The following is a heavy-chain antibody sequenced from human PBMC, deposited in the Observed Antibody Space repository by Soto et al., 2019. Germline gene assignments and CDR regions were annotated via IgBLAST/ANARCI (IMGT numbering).Heavy chain of an antibody. Sequence: SETLSLTCTVSGGSISSYYWSWIRQPPGKGLEWIGYIYYSGSTNYNPSLKSRVTISVDTSKNQFSLKLSSVTAADTAVYYCARGIPYYYYMDVWGKGTTVTVSS. V-gene: IGHV4-59*08. D-gene: IGHD2-21*01. J-gene: IGHJ6*03. CDR2: IYYSGST. CDR1: GGSISSYY. CDR3: ARGIPYYYYMDV.